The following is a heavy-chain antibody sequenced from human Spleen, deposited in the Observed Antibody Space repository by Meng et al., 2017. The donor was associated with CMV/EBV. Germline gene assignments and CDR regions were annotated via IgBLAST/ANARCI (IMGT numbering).Heavy chain of an antibody. Sequence: GESLKISCAASGFIFSSYAMTWVRQAPGKGLEWVSGISGSGGSTYYADSVKDRFTISRDNSKNTLYLQMNSLRAEDTAVYYCAKVGGLSYYDSSGYPPVFDYWGQGTLVTVSS. D-gene: IGHD3-22*01. CDR2: ISGSGGST. J-gene: IGHJ4*02. CDR1: GFIFSSYA. V-gene: IGHV3-23*01. CDR3: AKVGGLSYYDSSGYPPVFDY.